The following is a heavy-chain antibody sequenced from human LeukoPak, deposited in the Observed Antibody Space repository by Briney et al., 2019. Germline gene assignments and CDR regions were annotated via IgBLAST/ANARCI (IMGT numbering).Heavy chain of an antibody. CDR1: GYTFTSYD. J-gene: IGHJ4*02. D-gene: IGHD5-24*01. CDR2: MNPNSGNT. CDR3: ARLTRRDGYNFDY. V-gene: IGHV1-8*01. Sequence: ASVKVSCKASGYTFTSYDINRVRQATGQGLEWMGWMNPNSGNTGYAQKFQGRVTMTRNTSISTAYMELSSLRSEDTAVYYCARLTRRDGYNFDYWGQGTLVTVSS.